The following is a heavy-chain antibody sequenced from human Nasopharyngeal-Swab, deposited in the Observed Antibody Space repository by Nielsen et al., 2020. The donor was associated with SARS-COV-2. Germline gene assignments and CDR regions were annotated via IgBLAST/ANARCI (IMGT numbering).Heavy chain of an antibody. CDR2: INAGNGNT. CDR1: GYTFTSYA. V-gene: IGHV1-3*01. CDR3: AREAVVVEGYWFDP. J-gene: IGHJ5*02. D-gene: IGHD2-15*01. Sequence: ASVKVSCKASGYTFTSYAMHWVRQAPGQRLEWMGWINAGNGNTKYSQKFQGRVTITRDTSASTAYMELSSLRSEDTAVYYCAREAVVVEGYWFDPWGQGTLVTVSS.